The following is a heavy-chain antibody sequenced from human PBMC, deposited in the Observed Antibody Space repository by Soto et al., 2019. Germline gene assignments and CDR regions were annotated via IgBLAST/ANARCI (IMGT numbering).Heavy chain of an antibody. V-gene: IGHV3-72*01. J-gene: IGHJ4*02. CDR2: SRSKANSYTT. CDR1: GFTFSDHY. D-gene: IGHD3-9*01. CDR3: GRIATTGYHYDQ. Sequence: EVQLVESGGGLVQPGGSLRLSCAVSGFTFSDHYMDWVRQAPGKGLEWVGRSRSKANSYTTEYAASVKGRFTISRDDSKNSLYLQMNSLKTEDTAVYYCGRIATTGYHYDQWGQGSLVTVSS.